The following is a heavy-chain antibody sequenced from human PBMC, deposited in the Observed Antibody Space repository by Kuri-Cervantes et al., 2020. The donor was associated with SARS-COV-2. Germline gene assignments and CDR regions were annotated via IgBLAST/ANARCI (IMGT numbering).Heavy chain of an antibody. CDR3: ARQLETTMLYYFDY. Sequence: AVKVSCKASGGTFSSYAISWVRQAPGQGLEWMGRIIPIFGIANYAQKFQGRVTITADKSTSTAYMELSSLRSEDTAVYYCARQLETTMLYYFDYWGQGTLVTVSS. V-gene: IGHV1-69*04. D-gene: IGHD3-10*02. J-gene: IGHJ4*02. CDR2: IIPIFGIA. CDR1: GGTFSSYA.